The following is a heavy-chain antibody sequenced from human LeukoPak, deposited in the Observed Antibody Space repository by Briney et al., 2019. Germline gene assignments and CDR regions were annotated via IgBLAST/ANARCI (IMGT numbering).Heavy chain of an antibody. Sequence: ASVKVSCKASGGTFSSYAISWVRQAPGQGLEWMGGIIPIFGTANYAQKFQGRVTITADKSTSTAYMELSSLRSEDTAVYYCARDDITMVRGVRENWFDPWGQGTLVTVSS. CDR3: ARDDITMVRGVRENWFDP. J-gene: IGHJ5*02. CDR1: GGTFSSYA. CDR2: IIPIFGTA. V-gene: IGHV1-69*06. D-gene: IGHD3-10*01.